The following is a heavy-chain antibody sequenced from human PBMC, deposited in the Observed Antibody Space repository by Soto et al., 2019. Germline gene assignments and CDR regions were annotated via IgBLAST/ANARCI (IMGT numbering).Heavy chain of an antibody. D-gene: IGHD3-10*01. CDR2: IYYSGST. CDR3: ARVPSGSVYRIHY. CDR1: GGSSSSGGYY. J-gene: IGHJ4*02. V-gene: IGHV4-31*03. Sequence: ALYVTCTVFGGSSSSGGYYWSWIGHHPGKGLEWIGYIYYSGSTYYNPSLQSRITISVDTSKNQFSLEPTSVTAADTAVYYCARVPSGSVYRIHYWGPATPVPVSP.